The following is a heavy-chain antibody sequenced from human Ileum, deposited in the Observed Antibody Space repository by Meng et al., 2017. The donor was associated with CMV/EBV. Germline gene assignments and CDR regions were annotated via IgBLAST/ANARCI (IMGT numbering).Heavy chain of an antibody. J-gene: IGHJ4*02. CDR1: GFPFRNVW. Sequence: AQLVECGGGSVKPCGFLSLFCVTSGFPFRNVWMSWVRQAPGKGLEWVGRIKRKSDGGTADFAAPVKGRFTISRDDSKTTLYLQMNSLRSEDTAVYYCTTAYGRGTGDYWGQGTLVTVSS. D-gene: IGHD1-14*01. V-gene: IGHV3-15*01. CDR2: IKRKSDGGTA. CDR3: TTAYGRGTGDY.